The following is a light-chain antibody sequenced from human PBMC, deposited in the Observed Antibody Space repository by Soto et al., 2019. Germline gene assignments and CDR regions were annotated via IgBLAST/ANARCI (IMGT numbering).Light chain of an antibody. Sequence: EIVMTQSPATLSVSPGEGATLSCRASQSVSSKLAWYQQKPGQAPRLLIYGASTRATGIPARFSGSGSGTEFTLIISSLEPEDFAVYYCQQRSNWPLSFGGGTKVEI. CDR2: GAS. CDR1: QSVSSK. CDR3: QQRSNWPLS. J-gene: IGKJ4*01. V-gene: IGKV3-15*01.